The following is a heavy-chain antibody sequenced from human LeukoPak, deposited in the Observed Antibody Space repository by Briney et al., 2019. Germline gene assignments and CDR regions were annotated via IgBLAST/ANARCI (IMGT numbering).Heavy chain of an antibody. V-gene: IGHV3-30*04. D-gene: IGHD3-22*01. CDR2: ISYDGSNK. J-gene: IGHJ4*02. CDR1: RFVFSSYP. CDR3: ARPNNYHDSSGFYLGLRD. Sequence: PGGSLRLSCEASRFVFSSYPLHWVRQAPGKGLEWVAVISYDGSNKYYADSVKDRFTISRDNSKNTLYLQMNSLRAEDTAVYYCARPNNYHDSSGFYLGLRDWGQGTLVTVSS.